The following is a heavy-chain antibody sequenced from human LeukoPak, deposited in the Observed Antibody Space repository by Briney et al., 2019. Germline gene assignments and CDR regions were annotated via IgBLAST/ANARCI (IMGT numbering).Heavy chain of an antibody. CDR2: ISSSSSYI. J-gene: IGHJ4*02. CDR1: GFTFSSYS. Sequence: GGSLRLSCAASGFTFSSYSMNWVRQAPGKGLEWVSSISSSSSYIYYADSVKGRFTISRDNAKNSLYLQMNSLRAEDTAVYYCARSRDYVRFYYFDYRGQGTLVTVSS. V-gene: IGHV3-21*01. D-gene: IGHD3-10*02. CDR3: ARSRDYVRFYYFDY.